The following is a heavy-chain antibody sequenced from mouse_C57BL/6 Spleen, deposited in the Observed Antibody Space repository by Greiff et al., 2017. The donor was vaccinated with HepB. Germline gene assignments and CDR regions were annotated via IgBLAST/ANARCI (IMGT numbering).Heavy chain of an antibody. D-gene: IGHD3-2*02. CDR1: GYAFSSSW. CDR2: IYPGDGDT. CDR3: ARQGAAQATSAWFAY. Sequence: VQLQQSGPELVKPGASVKISCKASGYAFSSSWMNWVKQRPGKGLEWIGRIYPGDGDTNYNGKFKGKATLTADKSSSTAYMQLSSLTSEDSAVYFCARQGAAQATSAWFAYWSQGTLVTVSA. J-gene: IGHJ3*01. V-gene: IGHV1-82*01.